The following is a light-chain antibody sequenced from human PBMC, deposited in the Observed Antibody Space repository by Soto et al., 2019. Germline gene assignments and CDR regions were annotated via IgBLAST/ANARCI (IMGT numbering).Light chain of an antibody. CDR2: EVS. CDR3: SSYTSSSTWV. Sequence: QSVLTQPASVSGSPGQSITISCTGTSSDVGGYNYVSWYQHHPGKAPKLMIYEVSHRPSGVSNRFSGSRSGNTASLTISGLQAEDEADYYCSSYTSSSTWVFGGGTKLTVL. J-gene: IGLJ3*02. V-gene: IGLV2-14*01. CDR1: SSDVGGYNY.